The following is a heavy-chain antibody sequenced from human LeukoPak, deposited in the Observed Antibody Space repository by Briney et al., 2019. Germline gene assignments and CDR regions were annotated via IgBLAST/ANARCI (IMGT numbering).Heavy chain of an antibody. Sequence: PSETLSLTCTVSDGSISNYFWSWIRQPPGKGLQWFGYIYYSGSTNYNPSLKSRVTISVDTSKNQFSLKLSSVTAADTAVYYCARDGASLDGDYYFDYWGQGTLVTVSS. CDR1: DGSISNYF. CDR3: ARDGASLDGDYYFDY. V-gene: IGHV4-59*01. D-gene: IGHD4-17*01. CDR2: IYYSGST. J-gene: IGHJ4*02.